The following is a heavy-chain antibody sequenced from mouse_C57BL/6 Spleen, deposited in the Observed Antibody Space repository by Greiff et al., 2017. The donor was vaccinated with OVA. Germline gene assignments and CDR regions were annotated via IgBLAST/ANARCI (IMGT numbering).Heavy chain of an antibody. J-gene: IGHJ3*01. CDR2: IDPEDGAT. Sequence: EVQLQQSGAELVKPGASVKLSCTASGFYIKDYYMHWVKQRTEQGLEWIGRIDPEDGATKYAPKFSGKATITADTSSNTDYMQLSSITAEDTAVDYCAHDGYNEGFAYWGQGTLVTVSA. CDR1: GFYIKDYY. V-gene: IGHV14-2*01. D-gene: IGHD2-3*01. CDR3: AHDGYNEGFAY.